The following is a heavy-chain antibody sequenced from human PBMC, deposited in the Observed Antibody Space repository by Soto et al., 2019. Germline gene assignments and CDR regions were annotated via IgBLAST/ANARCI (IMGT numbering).Heavy chain of an antibody. CDR3: ATDIIPWGGWTFYYGMDD. CDR1: GFTFDDYA. D-gene: IGHD6-19*01. V-gene: IGHV3-43D*04. CDR2: ISWNGSST. J-gene: IGHJ6*02. Sequence: VGSLRLSCAASGFTFDDYAMHWVRQAPGKGLEWVSLISWNGSSTYYADSVKGRFTISRDNSKNSLYLQMNSLRAEDTALYYCATDIIPWGGWTFYYGMDDWGQGTTVTVSS.